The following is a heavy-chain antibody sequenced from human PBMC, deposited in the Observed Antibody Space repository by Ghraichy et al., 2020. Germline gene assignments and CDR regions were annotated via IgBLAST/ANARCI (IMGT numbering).Heavy chain of an antibody. CDR2: INHSGST. D-gene: IGHD2/OR15-2a*01. CDR3: ARGIGTYYNRRTYYYYYMDV. J-gene: IGHJ6*03. CDR1: GGSFSGYY. Sequence: SETLSLTCAVYGGSFSGYYWSWIRQPPGKGLEWIGEINHSGSTNYNPSLKSRVTISVDTSKNQFSLKLSSVTAADTAVYYCARGIGTYYNRRTYYYYYMDVWGKGTTVTVSS. V-gene: IGHV4-34*01.